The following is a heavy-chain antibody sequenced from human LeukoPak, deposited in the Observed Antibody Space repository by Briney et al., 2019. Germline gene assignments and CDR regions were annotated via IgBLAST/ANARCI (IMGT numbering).Heavy chain of an antibody. V-gene: IGHV3-74*01. CDR3: ASLFLCYGCSSSSHNFNI. CDR2: VNSDGSST. Sequence: GGSLRLSCAASGFTFSSYWMHWVRQAPGKGLVWVSRVNSDGSSTTYADSVKGRFTISRDNAKNTLYLQMNSLRAEDTAVHYCASLFLCYGCSSSSHNFNIWGQGTMVTVSS. J-gene: IGHJ3*02. D-gene: IGHD6-6*01. CDR1: GFTFSSYW.